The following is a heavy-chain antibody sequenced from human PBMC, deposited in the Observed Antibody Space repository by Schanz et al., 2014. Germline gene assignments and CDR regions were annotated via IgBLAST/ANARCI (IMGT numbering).Heavy chain of an antibody. CDR2: ISGSGGDT. D-gene: IGHD2-15*01. CDR1: GFTFSSYA. Sequence: EVQLLESGGGLVQPGGSLSLSCAASGFTFSSYAMSWVRQAPGKGLEWVSAISGSGGDTYYADSVKGRFTISRDNSDNTLFLQMNSLRAEDTAVYYCAKVREWWPYYFDYWGQGTLVPVSS. J-gene: IGHJ4*02. V-gene: IGHV3-23*01. CDR3: AKVREWWPYYFDY.